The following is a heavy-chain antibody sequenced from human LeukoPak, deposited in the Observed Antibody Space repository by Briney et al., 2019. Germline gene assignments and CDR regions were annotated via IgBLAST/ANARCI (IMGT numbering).Heavy chain of an antibody. D-gene: IGHD4-17*01. CDR2: IYYSGST. CDR3: ARVRDYLDAFDI. J-gene: IGHJ3*02. Sequence: KPSETLSLTCTVSGGSISSYYWSWIRQPPGKGLEWIGYIYYSGSTNYNPSLKSRVTISVDTSKNQFSLELSSVTAADTAVYYCARVRDYLDAFDIWGQGTMVTVSS. CDR1: GGSISSYY. V-gene: IGHV4-59*01.